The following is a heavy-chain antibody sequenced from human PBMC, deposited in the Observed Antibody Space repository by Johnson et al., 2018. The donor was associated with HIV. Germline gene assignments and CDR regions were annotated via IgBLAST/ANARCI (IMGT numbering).Heavy chain of an antibody. CDR2: IYSGGRT. CDR3: ARDQSNGWNRGAFDI. D-gene: IGHD6-19*01. J-gene: IGHJ3*02. CDR1: GFTFDEYG. Sequence: VQLVESGGGVVRPGGSLRVSCTASGFTFDEYGMCWVRQAPGKGLEWVSVIYSGGRTYYADSVKGRFTISRDNSKNTLYLHMNSLRAEDTAVYYCARDQSNGWNRGAFDIWGQGTVVTVSS. V-gene: IGHV3-66*01.